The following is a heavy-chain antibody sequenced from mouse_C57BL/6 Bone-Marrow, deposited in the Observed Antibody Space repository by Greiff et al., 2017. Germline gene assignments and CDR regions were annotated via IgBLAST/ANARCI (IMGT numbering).Heavy chain of an antibody. CDR3: ARIYYGKGYAMDY. V-gene: IGHV1-63*01. J-gene: IGHJ4*01. CDR1: GYTFTNYW. Sequence: VQLQQSGAELVRPGTSVKMSCKASGYTFTNYWIGWAKQRPGHGLEWIGDLYPGGGYTNYNEKFKGKATLTADKSSSTAYMQFSSLTSEDSAIYYCARIYYGKGYAMDYWGQGTSVTVSS. CDR2: LYPGGGYT. D-gene: IGHD2-1*01.